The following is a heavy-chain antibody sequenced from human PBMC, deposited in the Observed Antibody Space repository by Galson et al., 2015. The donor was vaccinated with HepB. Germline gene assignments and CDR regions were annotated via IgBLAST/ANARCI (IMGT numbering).Heavy chain of an antibody. CDR3: ARRTGEGDDAFDF. V-gene: IGHV3-66*04. CDR1: GFTASSNY. CDR2: IYRSGGT. D-gene: IGHD7-27*01. Sequence: SLRLSCAASGFTASSNYMNWVRQAPGKGLEWVSLIYRSGGTLYADSVKGRFTISRENSKNTVYLQMNSLRAEDTAVYYCARRTGEGDDAFDFWGQGTVVTVSS. J-gene: IGHJ3*01.